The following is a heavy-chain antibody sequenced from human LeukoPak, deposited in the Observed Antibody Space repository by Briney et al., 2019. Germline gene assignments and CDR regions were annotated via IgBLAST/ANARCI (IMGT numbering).Heavy chain of an antibody. CDR3: AGAWCGGGGYSSSWYWLKKCGWFDP. J-gene: IGHJ5*02. CDR1: GYSFTSYW. V-gene: IGHV5-51*01. D-gene: IGHD6-13*01. CDR2: IYPGDSDT. Sequence: GESLKISCKGSGYSFTSYWIGWVRQMPGKGLEWMGIIYPGDSDTRYSPSFQGQVTISADKSISTAYLQWSSLKASDTAMYYCAGAWCGGGGYSSSWYWLKKCGWFDPWGQGTLVTVSS.